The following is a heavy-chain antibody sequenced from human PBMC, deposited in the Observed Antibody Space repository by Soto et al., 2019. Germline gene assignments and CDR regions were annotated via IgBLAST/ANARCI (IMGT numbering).Heavy chain of an antibody. CDR2: IYYSGST. J-gene: IGHJ6*02. CDR3: ARDRGYCSGGSCGGGYGMDV. CDR1: GGSVSSGSYY. V-gene: IGHV4-61*01. D-gene: IGHD2-15*01. Sequence: SETLSLTCTVSGGSVSSGSYYWSWIRQPPGKGLEWIGYIYYSGSTNYNPSLKSRVTISVDTSKNQFSLKLSSVTAADTAVYYCARDRGYCSGGSCGGGYGMDVWGQGTTVTVSS.